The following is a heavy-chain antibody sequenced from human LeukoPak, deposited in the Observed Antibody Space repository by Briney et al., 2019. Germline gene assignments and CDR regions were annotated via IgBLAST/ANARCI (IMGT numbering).Heavy chain of an antibody. J-gene: IGHJ2*01. V-gene: IGHV5-51*01. D-gene: IGHD4-17*01. CDR1: GYNFNTNW. Sequence: GESLKISCKGSGYNFNTNWITWVRQMPGKGLEWMAIIYPGDSSSRSGRSFQGQVTVSADKSLSAAYLEWSTLKASDAAMYYCARTANGTVSGLWYFDLWGRGTLVTVSS. CDR3: ARTANGTVSGLWYFDL. CDR2: IYPGDSSS.